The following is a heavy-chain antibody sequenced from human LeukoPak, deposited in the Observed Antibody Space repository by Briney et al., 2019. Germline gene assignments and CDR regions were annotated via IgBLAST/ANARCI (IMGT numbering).Heavy chain of an antibody. J-gene: IGHJ4*02. D-gene: IGHD2-2*01. CDR2: ISGSGGST. CDR3: AKAWSSTSCYGY. V-gene: IGHV3-23*01. CDR1: GFTFSSYA. Sequence: GGSLRLSCAASGFTFSSYAMSWVRQAPGKGLEWVSAISGSGGSTYYADSVKGRFTISRDNSENTMYLQMNSLRAEDTALYYCAKAWSSTSCYGYWGQGTLVTVSS.